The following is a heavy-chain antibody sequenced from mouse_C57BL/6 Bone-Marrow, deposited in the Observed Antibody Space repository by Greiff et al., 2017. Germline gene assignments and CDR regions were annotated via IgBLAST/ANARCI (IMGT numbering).Heavy chain of an antibody. CDR1: GYTFTSYW. V-gene: IGHV1-7*01. D-gene: IGHD1-1*01. Sequence: VQLQQSGAELAKPGASVKLSCKASGYTFTSYWMHWVKQRPGQGLEWIGYINPSSGYTKYNQKFKDKATLTADKSSSTAYMQLSSLTYEDSSVYYCAKNYYGSSYYYWGQGTTLTVSS. CDR2: INPSSGYT. CDR3: AKNYYGSSYYY. J-gene: IGHJ2*01.